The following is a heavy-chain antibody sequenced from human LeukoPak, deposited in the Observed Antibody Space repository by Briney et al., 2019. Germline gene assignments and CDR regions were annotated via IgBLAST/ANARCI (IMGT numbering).Heavy chain of an antibody. V-gene: IGHV1-69*04. D-gene: IGHD3-22*01. CDR3: AKSTPYYYDSISTY. Sequence: SVKVSCKASGGTFSSYAISWVRQAPGQGFGWLGRIIPILGIANYAQRFQGRVTITADKSTSPAYMELSSRRSEDTAVYYCAKSTPYYYDSISTYGAQEPLVTVSS. CDR1: GGTFSSYA. CDR2: IIPILGIA. J-gene: IGHJ4*02.